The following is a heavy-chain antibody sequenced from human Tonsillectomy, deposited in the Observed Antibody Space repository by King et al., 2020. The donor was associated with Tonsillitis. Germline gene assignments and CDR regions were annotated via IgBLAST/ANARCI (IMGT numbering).Heavy chain of an antibody. CDR1: GYNFIIYG. CDR2: ITVNNGNT. V-gene: IGHV1-18*01. Sequence: QLVQSGAEVKKPGASVKVSCKASGYNFIIYGISWVRQAPGQGLEWMGWITVNNGNTNYAQKFQGRVTLTTDTSTSTAYMELRSLRSDDTAMYYCAREPRHYYDYNGYYCDLWGQGTLVTVSS. CDR3: AREPRHYYDYNGYYCDL. D-gene: IGHD3-22*01. J-gene: IGHJ5*02.